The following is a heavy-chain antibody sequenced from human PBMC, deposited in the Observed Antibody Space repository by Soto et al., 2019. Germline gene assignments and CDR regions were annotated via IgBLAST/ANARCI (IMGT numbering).Heavy chain of an antibody. CDR2: TYYRSKWYN. CDR3: ARDRDTAMVNYYYYYYGMDV. Sequence: SQTLSLTCAISGDSVSSNSAAWNWIRQSPSRGLEWLGRTYYRSKWYNDYAVSVKSRITINPDTSKNQFSLQLNSVTPEDTAVYYCARDRDTAMVNYYYYYYGMDVWGQGTTVTVSS. J-gene: IGHJ6*02. D-gene: IGHD5-18*01. V-gene: IGHV6-1*01. CDR1: GDSVSSNSAA.